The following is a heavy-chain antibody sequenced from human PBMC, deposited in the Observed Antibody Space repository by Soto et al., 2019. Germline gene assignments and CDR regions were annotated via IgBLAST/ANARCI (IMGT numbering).Heavy chain of an antibody. CDR3: AASPGGWYYYGMDV. D-gene: IGHD3-16*01. V-gene: IGHV1-58*01. Sequence: SVKVSWKASGFTFTSSAVQWVRQARGQRLEWIGWIVVGSGNTNYAQKFQERVTITRDMSTSTAYMELSSLRSEDTAVYYCAASPGGWYYYGMDVWGQGTTVTVSS. J-gene: IGHJ6*02. CDR1: GFTFTSSA. CDR2: IVVGSGNT.